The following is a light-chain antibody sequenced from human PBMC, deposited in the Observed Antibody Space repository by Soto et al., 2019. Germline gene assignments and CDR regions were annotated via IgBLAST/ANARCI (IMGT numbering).Light chain of an antibody. CDR3: QQYGTSPIT. J-gene: IGKJ5*01. V-gene: IGKV3-15*01. CDR2: GAS. CDR1: QSVSSN. Sequence: EIVMTQSPGTLSVSPGERATLSCRASQSVSSNLAWYQQKTGQAPRLLIYGASTRATGIPARFSGSGSGTELTITISRLEPEDCAVYDGQQYGTSPITFGQGTRLEIK.